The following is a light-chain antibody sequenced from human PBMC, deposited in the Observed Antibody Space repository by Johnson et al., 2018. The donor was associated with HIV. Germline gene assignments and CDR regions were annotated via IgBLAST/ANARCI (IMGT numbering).Light chain of an antibody. CDR1: SSNIGNNY. CDR3: GTWDNSLIPVYV. Sequence: QSVLTQPPSVSAAPGQKVTISCSGNSSNIGNNYISWYQQLPGTAPKLLIYDNDKRPLGIPDRFSGSKSGTSATLGITGLQTGDEADYYCGTWDNSLIPVYVFGTATRVSV. CDR2: DND. J-gene: IGLJ1*01. V-gene: IGLV1-51*01.